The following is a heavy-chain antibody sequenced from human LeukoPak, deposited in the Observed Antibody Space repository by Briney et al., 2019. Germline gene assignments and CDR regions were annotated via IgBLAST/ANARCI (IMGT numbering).Heavy chain of an antibody. D-gene: IGHD3-22*01. CDR2: IRHDGSTK. CDR3: ARDPYDADDDSGYRPFDY. J-gene: IGHJ4*02. Sequence: GGSLRLSCTASGFPFYSYWMTWVRQTPGKGLEWVANIRHDGSTKYYVDSVKSRFTISRDNAMNSLYPQMDSLRVEDTAIYYCARDPYDADDDSGYRPFDYWGQGTLVTVSS. V-gene: IGHV3-7*03. CDR1: GFPFYSYW.